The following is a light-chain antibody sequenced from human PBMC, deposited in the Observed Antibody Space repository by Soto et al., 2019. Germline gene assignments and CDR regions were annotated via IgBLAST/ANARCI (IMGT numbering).Light chain of an antibody. V-gene: IGKV3-15*01. CDR2: AAY. CDR1: QSVITN. J-gene: IGKJ1*01. Sequence: EIVIAQSSAPLSLSPGERAPLSRRASQSVITNLAWYQQKSGQAHRLLIYAAYTRATDIQARFSGSGSGTEFTLTIRNLQSEDFVVYYCKQYNNWPSTFGQGTKVDIK. CDR3: KQYNNWPST.